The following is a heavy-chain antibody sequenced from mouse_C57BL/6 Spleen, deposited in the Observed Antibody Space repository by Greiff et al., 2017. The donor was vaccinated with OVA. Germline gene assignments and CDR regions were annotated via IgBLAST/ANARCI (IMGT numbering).Heavy chain of an antibody. CDR2: INPRNGGT. Sequence: QVQLQQPGTELVKPGASVKLSCKASGYTFTSYWMHWVKQRPGQGLEWIGNINPRNGGTNYNEKFKSKATLTVDKSSSTAYMQLSSLTSEDSAVYYCARGGYSNYVWYYDVWGTGTTVTVSS. D-gene: IGHD2-5*01. J-gene: IGHJ1*03. CDR3: ARGGYSNYVWYYDV. V-gene: IGHV1-53*01. CDR1: GYTFTSYW.